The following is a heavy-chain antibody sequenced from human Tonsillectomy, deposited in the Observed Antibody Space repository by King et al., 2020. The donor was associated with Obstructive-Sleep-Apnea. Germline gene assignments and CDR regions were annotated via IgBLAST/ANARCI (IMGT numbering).Heavy chain of an antibody. V-gene: IGHV3-30*02. J-gene: IGHJ4*02. D-gene: IGHD6-13*01. Sequence: QLVQSGGGVVQPGGSLRLSCAAAGFMFSSSGLHWGRQAPGQGLGWVTFIRYEGSKEYYEFSVKGRFSISSDNSKNTLFLQMNSLRVEDTAVYYCAKDNSNWSFDYWGQGILVTVSS. CDR1: GFMFSSSG. CDR2: IRYEGSKE. CDR3: AKDNSNWSFDY.